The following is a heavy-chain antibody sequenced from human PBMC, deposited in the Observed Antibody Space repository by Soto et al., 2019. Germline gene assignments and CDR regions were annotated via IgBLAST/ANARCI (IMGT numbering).Heavy chain of an antibody. J-gene: IGHJ6*03. D-gene: IGHD6-6*01. Sequence: PSETLSLTCTVSGGSISSSSYYWGWIRQPPGKGLEWIGNIYYSGSTYYNPSLKSRVTISVDTSKNQFSLKLSSVTAADTAVYYCARGQEYSSSSRLRSDYYYYYMDVWGKGTTVTVSS. CDR3: ARGQEYSSSSRLRSDYYYYYMDV. V-gene: IGHV4-39*01. CDR1: GGSISSSSYY. CDR2: IYYSGST.